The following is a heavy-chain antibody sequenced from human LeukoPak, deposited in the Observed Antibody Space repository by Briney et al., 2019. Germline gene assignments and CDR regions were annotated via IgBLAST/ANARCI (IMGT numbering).Heavy chain of an antibody. V-gene: IGHV3-48*01. CDR3: ARGVGYRSSWYYFDC. J-gene: IGHJ4*02. D-gene: IGHD6-13*01. CDR2: ISTSSSSI. Sequence: GGSLRLSCAASGLTFSSYSMNWVRQAPGKGLEWVSYISTSSSSIYYAGSVRGRFTISRDNAKNSLYLQMNSLRAEDTAVYYCARGVGYRSSWYYFDCWGQGTLVTVSS. CDR1: GLTFSSYS.